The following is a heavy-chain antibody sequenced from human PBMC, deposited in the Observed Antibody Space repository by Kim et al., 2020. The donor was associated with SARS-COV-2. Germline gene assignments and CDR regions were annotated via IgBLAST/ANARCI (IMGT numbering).Heavy chain of an antibody. CDR3: ARRLSNTSGWGSHYCDL. V-gene: IGHV4-34*01. CDR1: GGSFSGYY. CDR2: INHSGRT. Sequence: SETLSLTCAVYGGSFSGYYWSWIRQPPGKGLEWSGEINHSGRTNYNPSLKSRVTISVDTSKNQFSLKLTSVTAADTAVYYCARRLSNTSGWGSHYCDLWGQGPLVTVSS. J-gene: IGHJ4*02. D-gene: IGHD3-10*01.